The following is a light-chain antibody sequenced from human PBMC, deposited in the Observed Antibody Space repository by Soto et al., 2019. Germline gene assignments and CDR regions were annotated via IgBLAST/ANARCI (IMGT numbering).Light chain of an antibody. Sequence: EIVMTQSPATLSVSPGERASLSCRASQSVSSNLAWYQQKPGQTPRLLIYATSTRATDIPARFSGSGSGTEFPLTISSLQSEDFAVYYCQHYNNWPLTFGGGTKVEIK. CDR3: QHYNNWPLT. CDR1: QSVSSN. V-gene: IGKV3-15*01. J-gene: IGKJ4*01. CDR2: ATS.